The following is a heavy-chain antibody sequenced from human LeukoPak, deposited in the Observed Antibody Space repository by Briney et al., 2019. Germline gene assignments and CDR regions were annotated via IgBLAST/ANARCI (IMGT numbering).Heavy chain of an antibody. CDR3: ARGVPSYDFWSGYYTMDYYYYYGMDV. J-gene: IGHJ6*02. D-gene: IGHD3-3*01. CDR2: IYTSGST. V-gene: IGHV4-4*07. CDR1: GGSISSYY. Sequence: SETLSLTCTVSGGSISSYYWSWIQQPAGKGLEWIGRIYTSGSTNYNPSLKSRVTMSVDTSKNQFSLKLSSVTAADTAVYYCARGVPSYDFWSGYYTMDYYYYYGMDVWGQGTTVTVSS.